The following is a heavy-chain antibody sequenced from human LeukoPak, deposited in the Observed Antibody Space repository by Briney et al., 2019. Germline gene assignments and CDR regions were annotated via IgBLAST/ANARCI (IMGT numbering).Heavy chain of an antibody. CDR1: GFTFSSYS. V-gene: IGHV3-21*06. D-gene: IGHD3-10*01. J-gene: IGHJ6*02. CDR3: VPYYYGSGSYSYGMDV. CDR2: ISSSSSYI. Sequence: GGSLRLSCAASGFTFSSYSMNWVRQAPGKGLEWVSSISSSSSYIYYADSVKGRFTISRDNAKNSLYLQMDSLRAEDTALYYCVPYYYGSGSYSYGMDVWGQGTTVTVSS.